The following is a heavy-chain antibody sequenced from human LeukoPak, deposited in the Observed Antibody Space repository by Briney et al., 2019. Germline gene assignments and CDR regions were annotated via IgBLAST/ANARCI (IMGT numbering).Heavy chain of an antibody. D-gene: IGHD2-2*02. CDR2: INPNSGGT. Sequence: ASVKVSCKASGYTFTGYYMHWVRQAPGQGLEWMGWINPNSGGTNYAQKFQGWVTMTRDTSISTAYMELSRLRSDDTAVYYCARDVCSSTSCYTENAFDIWGQGTLVTVSS. CDR1: GYTFTGYY. J-gene: IGHJ4*02. V-gene: IGHV1-2*04. CDR3: ARDVCSSTSCYTENAFDI.